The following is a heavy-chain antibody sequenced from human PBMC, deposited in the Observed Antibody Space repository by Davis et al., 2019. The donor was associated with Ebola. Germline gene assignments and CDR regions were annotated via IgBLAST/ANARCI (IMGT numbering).Heavy chain of an antibody. D-gene: IGHD5-12*01. J-gene: IGHJ4*02. Sequence: GESLKISCTASGFSFTNYWIGWVRQAPGKGLEWMGIIYPGDSDNRYSPSFQGQVTISADKSINTAYLQWSSLKASDTAMYYCAKKVEGRYSGYVRSYYFDYWGQGTLVTVSS. CDR3: AKKVEGRYSGYVRSYYFDY. V-gene: IGHV5-51*01. CDR1: GFSFTNYW. CDR2: IYPGDSDN.